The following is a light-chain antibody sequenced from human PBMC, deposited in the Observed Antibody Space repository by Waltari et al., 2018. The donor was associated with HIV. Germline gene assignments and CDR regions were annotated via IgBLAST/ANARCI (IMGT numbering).Light chain of an antibody. V-gene: IGLV1-40*01. CDR1: SSNLWASYR. J-gene: IGLJ2*01. CDR3: QSYDDRLDGSKI. CDR2: DNT. Sequence: SMLPQPPSVSGAPGQRVTISCTGSSSNLWASYRFHWYQQVPGTAPKLLIYDNTNRPSGVPDRFSGSKSGTSASLAISGLQAEDEAEYYCQSYDDRLDGSKIFGGGTK.